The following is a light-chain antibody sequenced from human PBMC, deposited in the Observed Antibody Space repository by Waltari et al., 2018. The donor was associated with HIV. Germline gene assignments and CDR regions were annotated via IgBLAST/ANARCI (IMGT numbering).Light chain of an antibody. J-gene: IGKJ5*01. CDR1: QSGSGTY. CDR2: GTS. CDR3: QQYGRSPIT. V-gene: IGKV3-20*01. Sequence: EILLTQSPGTLSLSPGERATLSCRASQSGSGTYLAWYQQKPGPAPRLLIYGTSSRATGTPIRFSGSGSGTDYTLTITTLEPEDFAVYFCQQYGRSPITFGQGTRLETK.